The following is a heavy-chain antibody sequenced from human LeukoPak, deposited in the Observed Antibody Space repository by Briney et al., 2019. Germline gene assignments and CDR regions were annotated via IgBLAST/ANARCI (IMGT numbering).Heavy chain of an antibody. CDR2: INQDGSAK. Sequence: GGSLRLSCAASGFSFSTYWMSWVRQAPGKGLEWVANINQDGSAKYYVASVKGRFTISRDNADNSLYLQMNSLRAEDTGVYYCASDPLTRGHDWGQRTLVSVSS. J-gene: IGHJ4*02. D-gene: IGHD2-2*01. CDR3: ASDPLTRGHD. CDR1: GFSFSTYW. V-gene: IGHV3-7*01.